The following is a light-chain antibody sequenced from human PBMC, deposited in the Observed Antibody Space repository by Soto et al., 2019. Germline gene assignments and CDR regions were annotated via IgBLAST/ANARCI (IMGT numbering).Light chain of an antibody. CDR3: QQTYSTPWT. V-gene: IGKV1-39*01. Sequence: DIQITQSPCSLSASVGDRVTITCRARQSISSYSNWYQNKTGTAPKGLIYAAYSLQSGVPSRFSGSGSGTDFTLTISSLQPEDFATYYCQQTYSTPWTFGQGTKVEIK. J-gene: IGKJ1*01. CDR2: AAY. CDR1: QSISSY.